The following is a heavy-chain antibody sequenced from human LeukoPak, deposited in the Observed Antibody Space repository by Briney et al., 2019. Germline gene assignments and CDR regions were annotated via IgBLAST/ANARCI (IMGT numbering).Heavy chain of an antibody. J-gene: IGHJ6*02. CDR2: IYYSGST. V-gene: IGHV4-39*07. D-gene: IGHD2-2*01. Sequence: SETLSLTCTVSGGSISSSSYYWGWIRQPPGKGLEWIGSIYYSGSTYYNPSLKSRVTISVDTSKNQFSLKLSSVTAADTAVYYCASICSSTSCYYYYGMDVWGQGTTVTVSS. CDR1: GGSISSSSYY. CDR3: ASICSSTSCYYYYGMDV.